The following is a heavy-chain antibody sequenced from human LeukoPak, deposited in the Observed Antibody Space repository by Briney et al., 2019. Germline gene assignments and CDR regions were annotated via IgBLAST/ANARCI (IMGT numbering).Heavy chain of an antibody. D-gene: IGHD1-20*01. CDR3: ARHITRAITEDY. CDR1: GFTFSSYW. Sequence: GGSLRLSCAASGFTFSSYWMHWVRQAPGKGLVWVSRINSDGSSTNYADSVKSRFTISRDNAKNTLYLQMNSLRAEDTAVYYCARHITRAITEDYWGQGTLVTVSS. V-gene: IGHV3-74*01. J-gene: IGHJ4*02. CDR2: INSDGSST.